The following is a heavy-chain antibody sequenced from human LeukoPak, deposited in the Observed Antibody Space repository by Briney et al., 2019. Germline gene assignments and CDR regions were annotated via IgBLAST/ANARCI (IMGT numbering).Heavy chain of an antibody. CDR1: GGTFSSYA. CDR2: IIPIFGTA. CDR3: AGTSSSSWTPLDY. V-gene: IGHV1-69*13. J-gene: IGHJ4*02. Sequence: ASVKVSCKASGGTFSSYAISWVRQAPGQRLEWMGGIIPIFGTANYAQKFQGRVTITADESTSTAYMELSRLRSDDTAVYYCAGTSSSSWTPLDYWGQGTLVTVSS. D-gene: IGHD6-13*01.